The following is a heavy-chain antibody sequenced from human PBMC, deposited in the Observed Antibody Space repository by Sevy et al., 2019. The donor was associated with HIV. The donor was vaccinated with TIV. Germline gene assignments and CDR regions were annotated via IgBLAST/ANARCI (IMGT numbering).Heavy chain of an antibody. V-gene: IGHV4-59*01. CDR3: AGGLYSGSYYYFDY. Sequence: SETLSLTCTVSGGSISSYYWSWIRQPPGKGLEWIGYIYYSGSTNYNPTLKSRVTISVDTSKNQFSLKLSSVTAADTAVYYCAGGLYSGSYYYFDYWGQGTLVTVSS. D-gene: IGHD1-26*01. J-gene: IGHJ4*02. CDR1: GGSISSYY. CDR2: IYYSGST.